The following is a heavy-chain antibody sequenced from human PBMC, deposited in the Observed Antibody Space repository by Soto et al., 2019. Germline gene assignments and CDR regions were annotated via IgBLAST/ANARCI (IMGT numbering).Heavy chain of an antibody. CDR1: GYTFTGYY. V-gene: IGHV1-2*02. D-gene: IGHD3-3*01. J-gene: IGHJ5*02. Sequence: GASVKVSCKASGYTFTGYYMHWVRQAPGQGLEWMGWINPNSGGTNYAQKFQGRDTMTRDTSISTAYMELSRLRSDDTAVYYCARGHADFWSGYYYLYNWFDPWGQGTLVTVSS. CDR2: INPNSGGT. CDR3: ARGHADFWSGYYYLYNWFDP.